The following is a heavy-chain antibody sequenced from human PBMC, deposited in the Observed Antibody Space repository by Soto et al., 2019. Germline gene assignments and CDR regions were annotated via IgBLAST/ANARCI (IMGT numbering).Heavy chain of an antibody. CDR3: ARDNGYSYGYTLDH. Sequence: PSETLSLTCTVSGGSMRSSHYWTWIRQPPGKGLEWIGYIYYSGSTNYNPSLKSRVTISVDTSKNQFSLKLSSVTAADTAVYYCARDNGYSYGYTLDHWGQGTLVTVSS. CDR2: IYYSGST. D-gene: IGHD5-18*01. J-gene: IGHJ4*02. V-gene: IGHV4-59*11. CDR1: GGSMRSSHY.